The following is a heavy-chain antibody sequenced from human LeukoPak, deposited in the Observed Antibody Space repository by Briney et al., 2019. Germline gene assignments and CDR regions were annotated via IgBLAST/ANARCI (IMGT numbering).Heavy chain of an antibody. D-gene: IGHD6-19*01. Sequence: GGSLRLSCTASGFTFGDYAMSWVRQAPGKGLEWVGFIRSKAYGGTTEYAASVKGRFTISRDDSKSIAYLQMNSLKTEDTAVYYCTRDRGSGWFIYFDYWGQGTLVTVSS. CDR1: GFTFGDYA. V-gene: IGHV3-49*04. CDR3: TRDRGSGWFIYFDY. J-gene: IGHJ4*02. CDR2: IRSKAYGGTT.